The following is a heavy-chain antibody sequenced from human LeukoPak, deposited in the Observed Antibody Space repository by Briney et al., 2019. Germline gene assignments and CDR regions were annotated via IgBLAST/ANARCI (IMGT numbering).Heavy chain of an antibody. J-gene: IGHJ5*02. D-gene: IGHD4-17*01. CDR2: IYHSGST. V-gene: IGHV4-30-2*01. CDR3: ARATTVTTPVGFDP. Sequence: PSETLSLTCAVSGGSISSGGYSWSWIRQPPGKGLEWIGYIYHSGSTYYNPSLKSRVTISVDRSKNQFSLKLSSVTAADTAVYYCARATTVTTPVGFDPWGQGTLVTVSS. CDR1: GGSISSGGYS.